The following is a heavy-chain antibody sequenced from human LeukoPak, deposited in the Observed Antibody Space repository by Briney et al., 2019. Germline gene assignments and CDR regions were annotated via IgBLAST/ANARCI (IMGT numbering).Heavy chain of an antibody. CDR2: ISSNGGNT. D-gene: IGHD4-17*01. J-gene: IGHJ4*02. CDR1: GFTFTSYA. V-gene: IGHV3-64D*09. CDR3: VKDPKGTVTTDY. Sequence: GGPLRLSCSDSGFTFTSYAMHWVRQAPGKGLEYVSAISSNGGNTYYADSVKSRFTISRDNSKNTLYLQMSSLRVEDTAVYYCVKDPKGTVTTDYWGQGTLVTVSS.